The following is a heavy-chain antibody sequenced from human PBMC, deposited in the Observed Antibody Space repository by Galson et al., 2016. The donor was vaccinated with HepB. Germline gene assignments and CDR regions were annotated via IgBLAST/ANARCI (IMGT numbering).Heavy chain of an antibody. CDR3: TRVHREGIAAAGLQS. V-gene: IGHV3-74*01. CDR2: INSDGSST. CDR1: GFPFSNYW. Sequence: SLRLSCAASGFPFSNYWMHWVRQAPGKGPLWVSRINSDGSSTTYADSVKGRFTISRDNAKNTLYLQMNSLRAEDTALYYCTRVHREGIAAAGLQSWGQGTLVIVSS. D-gene: IGHD6-13*01. J-gene: IGHJ4*02.